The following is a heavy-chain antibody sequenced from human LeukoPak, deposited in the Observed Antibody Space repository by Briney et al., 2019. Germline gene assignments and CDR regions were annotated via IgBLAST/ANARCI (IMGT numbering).Heavy chain of an antibody. CDR1: GFIFSNYW. J-gene: IGHJ4*02. CDR3: ARSGGYGWDY. CDR2: IKPDGSGE. V-gene: IGHV3-7*01. Sequence: PGGSLRLSCAASGFIFSNYWMTWVRQAPGKALEWVANIKPDGSGEYYVDSLKGRFTISRDNAENSLFLQMNNLRVDDTAVYYCARSGGYGWDYWGQGAVATVSS. D-gene: IGHD5-12*01.